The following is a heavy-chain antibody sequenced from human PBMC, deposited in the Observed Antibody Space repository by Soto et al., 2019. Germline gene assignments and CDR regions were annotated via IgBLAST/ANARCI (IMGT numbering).Heavy chain of an antibody. CDR2: INHSGST. J-gene: IGHJ6*02. CDR3: ARAIQLWYGYYGMDV. D-gene: IGHD5-18*01. Sequence: TSETLALTCAVYGWSFSGYYWSWIRQPPGKGLEWIGEINHSGSTNYNPSLKSRVTISVDTSKNQFSLKLSSVTAADTAVYYCARAIQLWYGYYGMDVWGQGTTVTVSS. V-gene: IGHV4-34*01. CDR1: GWSFSGYY.